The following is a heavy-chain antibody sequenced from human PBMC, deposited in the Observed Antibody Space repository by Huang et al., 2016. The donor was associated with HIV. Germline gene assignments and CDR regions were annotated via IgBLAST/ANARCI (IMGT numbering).Heavy chain of an antibody. CDR2: IIPTLGKA. Sequence: QVQLVQSGAEVKKPGSSVKVSCKASGGSCRNFAIGWVRPAPGQGLGWMGGIIPTLGKANYAQKFQGRVTIIADESTITAYMELSSLRSEDTAVYYCATVDYYDTSGPQRGYFDNWGQGTLVTVSS. J-gene: IGHJ4*02. V-gene: IGHV1-69*01. CDR1: GGSCRNFA. D-gene: IGHD3-22*01. CDR3: ATVDYYDTSGPQRGYFDN.